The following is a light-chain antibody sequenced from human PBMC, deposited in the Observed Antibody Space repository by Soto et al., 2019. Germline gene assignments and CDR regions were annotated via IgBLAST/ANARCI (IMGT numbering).Light chain of an antibody. CDR2: AAS. CDR3: QQLNSYPRT. J-gene: IGKJ1*01. CDR1: QSVLFTSNNKNY. Sequence: DILLTPSPDALALSLGESATINCKSSQSVLFTSNNKNYLAWYQHNQAKAPKLLISAASTLQSAVPSRFSGSGSGTEFTLTISSLEPEDFATYYCQQLNSYPRTSGQGTKVDIK. V-gene: IGKV1-9*01.